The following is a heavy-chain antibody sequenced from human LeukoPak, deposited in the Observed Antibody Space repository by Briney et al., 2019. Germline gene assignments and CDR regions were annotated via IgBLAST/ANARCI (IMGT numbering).Heavy chain of an antibody. Sequence: GSLRLSCAASGFTFSSYSMNWVRQAPGKGLEWVSYISTRSGIIYYADSVKGRFTISRDNAKNSLYLQMNSLRDEDTAVYYCARYGGYCSGPSCPEMAHNWFDPWGQGTLVTVSS. J-gene: IGHJ5*02. D-gene: IGHD2-2*01. CDR2: ISTRSGII. CDR1: GFTFSSYS. CDR3: ARYGGYCSGPSCPEMAHNWFDP. V-gene: IGHV3-48*02.